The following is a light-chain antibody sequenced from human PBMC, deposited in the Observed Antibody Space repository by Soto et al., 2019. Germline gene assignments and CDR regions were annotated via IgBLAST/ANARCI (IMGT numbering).Light chain of an antibody. Sequence: DIQMTQSPSSVSASVGDRVTITCRASQGISTWLAWYQQKPGKAPNLLIYSASTLQSGVPSRFSGSGSGTDFTLTISSLQPEDFATYFCQQGDSFPITFGPGTKVDIK. CDR1: QGISTW. V-gene: IGKV1-12*01. CDR3: QQGDSFPIT. CDR2: SAS. J-gene: IGKJ3*01.